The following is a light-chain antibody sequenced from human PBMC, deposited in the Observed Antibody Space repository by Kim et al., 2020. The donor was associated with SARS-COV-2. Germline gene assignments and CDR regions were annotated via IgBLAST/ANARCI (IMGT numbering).Light chain of an antibody. V-gene: IGKV3-20*01. CDR2: RAS. J-gene: IGKJ1*01. CDR3: QQYGSSPRT. CDR1: QSVSSNY. Sequence: SPGERATLSCRASQSVSSNYLAWYQQKPGQAPRLLIYRASRRATGIPDRFSGSGSGTDFTLTISRLEPEDFAVYYCQQYGSSPRTFGQGTKVDIK.